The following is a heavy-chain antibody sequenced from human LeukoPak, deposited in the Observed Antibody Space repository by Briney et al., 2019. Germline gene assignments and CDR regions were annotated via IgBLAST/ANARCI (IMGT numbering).Heavy chain of an antibody. CDR2: LSGNGDNT. CDR3: AARTYCGGDCYPKTNWFDP. Sequence: GGSLRLSCAASGFTFSSYAMSWVRQAPGKGLEWVSGLSGNGDNTYYADSVKGRFTISRDNSKNTVYLQMNSLRAEDTAVYYCAARTYCGGDCYPKTNWFDPWGQGTLVTVSS. CDR1: GFTFSSYA. J-gene: IGHJ5*02. V-gene: IGHV3-23*01. D-gene: IGHD2-21*02.